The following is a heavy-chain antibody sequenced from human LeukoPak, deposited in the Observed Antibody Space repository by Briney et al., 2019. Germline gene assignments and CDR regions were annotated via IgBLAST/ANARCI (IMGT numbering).Heavy chain of an antibody. J-gene: IGHJ4*02. CDR1: GGSISSFY. CDR2: IYYSGST. CDR3: ARGRDYYDSSGYYYEGTIVDY. D-gene: IGHD3-22*01. Sequence: SETLSLTCTVSGGSISSFYWSWIRQPPGKGLEWIGYIYYSGSTNYNPSLKSRVTISVDTSKNQFSLKLSSVTAADTAVYYCARGRDYYDSSGYYYEGTIVDYWGQGTLVTVSS. V-gene: IGHV4-59*01.